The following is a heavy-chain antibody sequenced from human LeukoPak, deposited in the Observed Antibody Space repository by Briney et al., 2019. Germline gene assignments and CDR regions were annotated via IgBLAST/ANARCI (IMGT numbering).Heavy chain of an antibody. Sequence: SETLSLTCTVSGGSISSGSYYWSWIRQPAGKGLEWIGRIYTSGSTNYNPSLKSRVTISVDTSKNQFSLKLSSVTAADTAVYCCAREGYDFWSGYPLDYWGQGTLVTVSS. J-gene: IGHJ4*02. V-gene: IGHV4-61*02. D-gene: IGHD3-3*01. CDR1: GGSISSGSYY. CDR3: AREGYDFWSGYPLDY. CDR2: IYTSGST.